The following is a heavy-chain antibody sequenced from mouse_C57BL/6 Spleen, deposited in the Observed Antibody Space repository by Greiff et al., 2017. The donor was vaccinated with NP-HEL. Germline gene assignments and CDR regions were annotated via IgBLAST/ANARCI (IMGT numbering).Heavy chain of an antibody. CDR3: TSYYYGTY. Sequence: VQLKESGAELVRPGASVKLSCTASGFNIKDDYMHWVKQRPEQGLEWIGWIDPENGDTEYASKFTGKATITADTSSNKAYRQLSRLTSDDTAVYYCTSYYYGTYWGQGTLVTVSA. CDR1: GFNIKDDY. V-gene: IGHV14-4*01. CDR2: IDPENGDT. D-gene: IGHD1-1*01. J-gene: IGHJ3*01.